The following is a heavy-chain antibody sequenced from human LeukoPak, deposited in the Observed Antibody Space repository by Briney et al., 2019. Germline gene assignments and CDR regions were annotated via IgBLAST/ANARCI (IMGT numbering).Heavy chain of an antibody. CDR3: ARGPLPGYDFWSGYRGDAFDI. V-gene: IGHV1-8*01. CDR2: MNPNSGNT. Sequence: ASVKVSCKAFGYTFTSYDINWVRQATGQGLEWMGWMNPNSGNTGYAQKFQGRVTMTRNTSISTAYMELSSLRSEDTAVYYCARGPLPGYDFWSGYRGDAFDIWGQGTMVTVSS. CDR1: GYTFTSYD. J-gene: IGHJ3*02. D-gene: IGHD3-3*01.